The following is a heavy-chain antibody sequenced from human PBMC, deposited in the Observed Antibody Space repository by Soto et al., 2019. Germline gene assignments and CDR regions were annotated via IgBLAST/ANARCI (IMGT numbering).Heavy chain of an antibody. Sequence: HPGGSLRLSCAASGFTFSSYAMSWVRQAPGKGLEWVSGISGSGGSTYYADSVKGRFTISRDNSKNTLYLQMNSLRAEDAALYYCAKDFGFLAWLVDLFDYWGQGTLVTVSS. CDR2: ISGSGGST. CDR3: AKDFGFLAWLVDLFDY. J-gene: IGHJ4*02. CDR1: GFTFSSYA. D-gene: IGHD3-3*01. V-gene: IGHV3-23*01.